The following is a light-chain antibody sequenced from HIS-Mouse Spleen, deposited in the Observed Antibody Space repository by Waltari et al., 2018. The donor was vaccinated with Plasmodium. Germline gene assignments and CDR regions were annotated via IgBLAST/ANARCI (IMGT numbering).Light chain of an antibody. CDR3: YSTDSSGNHRV. CDR2: EHS. J-gene: IGLJ3*02. V-gene: IGLV3-10*01. Sequence: SYELTQPPSVSVSPGQTARITCSGDALPKKYAYWYQQKSGQAPVRVHYEHSNRPSGIPYKFSCSSLGTMATLTISGAQVEDEADYYCYSTDSSGNHRVFGGGTKLTVL. CDR1: ALPKKY.